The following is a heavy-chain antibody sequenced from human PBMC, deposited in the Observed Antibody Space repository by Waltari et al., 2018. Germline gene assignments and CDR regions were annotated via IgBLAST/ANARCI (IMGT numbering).Heavy chain of an antibody. Sequence: EVQLVASGGGLVQPGGSLRLSCAASGFTFSSYWMSWVRRAPGKGVEWVANIKQDGSEKYYVDSWKGRFTISRDNAKNSLYLQMNSLRAEDTAVYYCASYSSSWLGAFDIWGQGTMVTVSS. D-gene: IGHD6-13*01. CDR3: ASYSSSWLGAFDI. CDR2: IKQDGSEK. CDR1: GFTFSSYW. V-gene: IGHV3-7*01. J-gene: IGHJ3*02.